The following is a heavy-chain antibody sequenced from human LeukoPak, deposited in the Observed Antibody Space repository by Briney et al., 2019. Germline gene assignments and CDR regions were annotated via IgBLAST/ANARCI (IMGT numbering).Heavy chain of an antibody. CDR3: AKGGGYGSGTYSED. J-gene: IGHJ4*02. CDR1: GFIFSTYG. CDR2: ISGSGLNT. V-gene: IGHV3-23*01. D-gene: IGHD3-10*01. Sequence: PGGSLRLSCAASGFIFSTYGMTWFRQAPGRGLEWVSGISGSGLNTYYADSVKGRFTSSRDNSKNMLYLQMNSLRAEDTAVYYCAKGGGYGSGTYSEDWGQGILVTVSS.